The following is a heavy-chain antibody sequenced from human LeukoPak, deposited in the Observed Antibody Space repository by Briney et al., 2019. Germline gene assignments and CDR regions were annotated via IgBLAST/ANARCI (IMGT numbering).Heavy chain of an antibody. D-gene: IGHD3-22*01. CDR1: GGSISSGGYY. V-gene: IGHV4-31*03. J-gene: IGHJ4*02. CDR2: IYYSGST. CDR3: ARVLPYYYDSSGSHDY. Sequence: PSETLSLTCTVSGGSISSGGYYWSWIRQHRGKGLEWIGYIYYSGSTYYNPSLKSRVTISVDTSKNQFSLKLSSVTAADTAVYYCARVLPYYYDSSGSHDYWGQGTLVTVSS.